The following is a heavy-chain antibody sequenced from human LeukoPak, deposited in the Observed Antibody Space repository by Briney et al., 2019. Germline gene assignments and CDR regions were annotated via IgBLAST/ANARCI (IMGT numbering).Heavy chain of an antibody. Sequence: GGSLKLSCVASGFTFSSYPMHWVRQAPGKGLEFVSSILGNGAPSAYANSVEGRFTISRDNSKNTLYLQMGSLRAEDMGVYYCARDTSSGWSFDQWGQGTLVTVSS. CDR1: GFTFSSYP. D-gene: IGHD6-19*01. CDR3: ARDTSSGWSFDQ. V-gene: IGHV3-64*01. J-gene: IGHJ4*02. CDR2: ILGNGAPS.